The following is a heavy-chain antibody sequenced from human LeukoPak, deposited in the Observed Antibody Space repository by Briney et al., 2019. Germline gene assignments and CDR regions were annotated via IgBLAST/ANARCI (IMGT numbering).Heavy chain of an antibody. CDR1: GFSFNNRA. D-gene: IGHD1-14*01. Sequence: GGSLRLSCAASGFSFNNRALSWLRRAPGKGLDWFSSISGSGGTTYHAGSVKGRFTISRADYRSTLYLQMNSLRAEDTAVYYCATGGRGYAFDIWGQGTMVTVSS. CDR3: ATGGRGYAFDI. J-gene: IGHJ3*02. CDR2: ISGSGGTT. V-gene: IGHV3-23*01.